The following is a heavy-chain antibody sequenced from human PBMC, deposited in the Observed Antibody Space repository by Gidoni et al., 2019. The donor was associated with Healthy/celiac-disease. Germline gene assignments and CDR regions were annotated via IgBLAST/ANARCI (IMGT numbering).Heavy chain of an antibody. V-gene: IGHV3-9*01. D-gene: IGHD6-19*01. Sequence: EVQLVESGGGLVQPGRSLRLSCAASGFTFEDYAMHWVRQAPGKGLEWVSGICWNSGSIGYADSVKGRFTISRDNAKNSLYLQMNSLRAEDTALYYCAKDKLQWLVTGCWFDPWGQGTLVTVSS. CDR1: GFTFEDYA. CDR2: ICWNSGSI. J-gene: IGHJ5*02. CDR3: AKDKLQWLVTGCWFDP.